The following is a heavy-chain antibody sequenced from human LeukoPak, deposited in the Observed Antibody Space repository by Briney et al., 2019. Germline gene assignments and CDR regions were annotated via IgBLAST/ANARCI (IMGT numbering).Heavy chain of an antibody. Sequence: PGGSLRLSCAASGFTFSSYGMHWVRQAPGKGLEWVAFIRYDGSSNYYADSVKGRFTISRDNSKNTLYLQMNSLRAEDTAVYYCAKPQPGYDFWSGYDYFDYWGQGTLVTVSS. CDR2: IRYDGSSN. D-gene: IGHD3-3*01. V-gene: IGHV3-30*02. J-gene: IGHJ4*02. CDR3: AKPQPGYDFWSGYDYFDY. CDR1: GFTFSSYG.